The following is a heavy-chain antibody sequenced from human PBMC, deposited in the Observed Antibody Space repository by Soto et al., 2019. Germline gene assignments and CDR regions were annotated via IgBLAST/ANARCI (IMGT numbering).Heavy chain of an antibody. D-gene: IGHD3-22*01. CDR1: GDSVSSNSAA. V-gene: IGHV6-1*01. CDR2: TYYRSKWYN. Sequence: SQTLSLTCAISGDSVSSNSAAWNWIRQSPSRGLEWLGRTYYRSKWYNDYAVSVKSRITINPDTSKNQFSLQLNSVTPEDTAVYYCARDLGYYDSSGYYSDAFDIWGQGTRVTVSS. J-gene: IGHJ3*02. CDR3: ARDLGYYDSSGYYSDAFDI.